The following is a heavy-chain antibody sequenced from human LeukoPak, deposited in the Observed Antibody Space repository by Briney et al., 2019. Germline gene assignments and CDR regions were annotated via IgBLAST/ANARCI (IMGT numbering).Heavy chain of an antibody. CDR3: ARDGNQRSLAY. V-gene: IGHV3-66*01. Sequence: GGSLRLSCAASGFTVSSNYMSWVRQAPGKGLEWVSVIYSGPTTYYADSVKGRFTISRDNSKNTLYLQMNSLRPEDTAVYYCARDGNQRSLAYWGQGTLVTVSS. CDR1: GFTVSSNY. J-gene: IGHJ4*02. D-gene: IGHD1-14*01. CDR2: IYSGPTT.